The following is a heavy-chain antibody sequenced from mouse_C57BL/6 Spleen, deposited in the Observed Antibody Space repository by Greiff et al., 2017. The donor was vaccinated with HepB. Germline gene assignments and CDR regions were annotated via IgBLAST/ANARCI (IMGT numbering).Heavy chain of an antibody. V-gene: IGHV1-59*01. CDR2: IDPSDSYT. Sequence: QVQLQQPGAELVRPGTSVKLSCKASGYTFTSYWMHWVKQRPGQGLEWIGVIDPSDSYTNYNQKFKGKATLTVDTSSSTAYMQLSSLTSEDSAVYYCARGLLREILFAYWGQGTLVTVSA. CDR1: GYTFTSYW. D-gene: IGHD1-1*01. CDR3: ARGLLREILFAY. J-gene: IGHJ3*01.